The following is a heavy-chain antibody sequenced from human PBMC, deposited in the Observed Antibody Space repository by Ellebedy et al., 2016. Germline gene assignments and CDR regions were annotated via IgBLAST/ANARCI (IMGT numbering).Heavy chain of an antibody. J-gene: IGHJ4*02. V-gene: IGHV3-23*01. CDR3: RQGHYADL. CDR1: GFTFRNFF. Sequence: GGSLRLSXVASGFTFRNFFMSWVRQAPGKGLEWVSTISAGSDTTRLADSVKSRFTISRDSSKNSVYLRMNNLRVEDTAVYYCRQGHYADLWGQGTLVTVSS. CDR2: ISAGSDTT. D-gene: IGHD4-17*01.